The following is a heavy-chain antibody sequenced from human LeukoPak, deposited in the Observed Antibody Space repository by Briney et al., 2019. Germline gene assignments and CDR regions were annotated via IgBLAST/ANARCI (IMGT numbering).Heavy chain of an antibody. CDR2: ISSSSSYI. CDR1: GFTFSSYN. J-gene: IGHJ4*02. V-gene: IGHV3-21*01. CDR3: ARWYSGYDPKPLDY. Sequence: PGGSLRLSCAASGFTFSSYNMKWVRQAPGKGLEWVSSISSSSSYIYYADSVKGRFTISRDNAKNALYLQMNSLRAEDTAVYYCARWYSGYDPKPLDYWGQGTLVTVSS. D-gene: IGHD5-12*01.